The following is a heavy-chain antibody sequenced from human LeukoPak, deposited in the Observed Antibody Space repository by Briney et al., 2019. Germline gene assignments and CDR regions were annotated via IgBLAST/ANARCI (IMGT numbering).Heavy chain of an antibody. Sequence: IPSETLSLTCTVSGGSISSGSYYWSWIRQPAGKGLEWIGRIYTSGSTNYNPSLKSRVTISVDTSKNQFSLKLSSVTAADTAVYYCARDKDTSSCLDYWGQGTLVTVSS. CDR3: ARDKDTSSCLDY. J-gene: IGHJ4*02. V-gene: IGHV4-61*02. CDR1: GGSISSGSYY. D-gene: IGHD6-13*01. CDR2: IYTSGST.